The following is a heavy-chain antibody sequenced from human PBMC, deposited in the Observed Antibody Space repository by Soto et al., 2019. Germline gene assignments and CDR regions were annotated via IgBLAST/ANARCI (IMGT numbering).Heavy chain of an antibody. Sequence: ASVKVSCKASGGTFSSYAISWVRQAPGQGLEWMGGIIPIFGTANYAQKFQGRVTITADESTSTAYMELSSLRSEDTAVYYCARQSYKDYSNLDYWGQGTLVNVSA. D-gene: IGHD4-4*01. CDR3: ARQSYKDYSNLDY. CDR2: IIPIFGTA. V-gene: IGHV1-69*13. J-gene: IGHJ4*02. CDR1: GGTFSSYA.